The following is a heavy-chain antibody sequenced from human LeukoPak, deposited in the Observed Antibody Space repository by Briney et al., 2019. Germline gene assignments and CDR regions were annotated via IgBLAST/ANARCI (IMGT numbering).Heavy chain of an antibody. J-gene: IGHJ3*02. CDR2: ISYIGST. V-gene: IGHV4-59*07. Sequence: SDTLSLTCAVSADSFSSHYWTWIRQPPGKGLEWIGYISYIGSTNYNPSLKSRVTISIDTSKNQFSLKLSSVTAADTAVYYCAGAYNWNYRAFDIWGQGTMVTVSS. CDR3: AGAYNWNYRAFDI. D-gene: IGHD1-7*01. CDR1: ADSFSSHY.